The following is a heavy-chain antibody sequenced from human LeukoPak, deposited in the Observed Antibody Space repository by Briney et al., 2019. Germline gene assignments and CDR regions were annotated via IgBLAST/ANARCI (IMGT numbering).Heavy chain of an antibody. Sequence: PSETLSLTCTVSGGSISSSSYYWGWIRQPPGKGLEWIGSIYYSGSTYYSPSLKSRVTISVDTSKNQFSLKLSSVTAADTAVYYCARDPHDYGDYGGDLNYFDYWGQGTLVTVSS. V-gene: IGHV4-39*02. D-gene: IGHD4-17*01. CDR3: ARDPHDYGDYGGDLNYFDY. CDR1: GGSISSSSYY. CDR2: IYYSGST. J-gene: IGHJ4*02.